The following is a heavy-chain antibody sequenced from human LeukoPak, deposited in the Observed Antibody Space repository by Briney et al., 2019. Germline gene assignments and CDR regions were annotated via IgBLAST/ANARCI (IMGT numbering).Heavy chain of an antibody. Sequence: ASVKVSCKASGYTFTSYGISWVRQAPGQGLEWMGWISAYNGNTNYAQKLQGRVTMTTDTSTSTAYMELRSLRSDDTAVYYCARDSQPAYYYGMDVWGQGTTVTVSS. CDR1: GYTFTSYG. CDR2: ISAYNGNT. D-gene: IGHD6-13*01. J-gene: IGHJ6*02. V-gene: IGHV1-18*01. CDR3: ARDSQPAYYYGMDV.